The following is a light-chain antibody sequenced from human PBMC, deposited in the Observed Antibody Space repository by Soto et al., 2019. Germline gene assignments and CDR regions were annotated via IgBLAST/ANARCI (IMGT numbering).Light chain of an antibody. V-gene: IGKV3-11*01. Sequence: EIVLTQSPATLSSFPGDRASLSCRASQYINAELAWYQHRPGQAPRRLIYQTSIRAAGIPARFSASGTGTDFALTISDVQPEDFAVYYCHQRQSWPRTFGQGTKVDI. CDR3: HQRQSWPRT. CDR2: QTS. J-gene: IGKJ1*01. CDR1: QYINAE.